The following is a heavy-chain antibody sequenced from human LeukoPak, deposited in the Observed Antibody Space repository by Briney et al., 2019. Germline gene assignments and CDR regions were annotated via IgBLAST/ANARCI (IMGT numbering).Heavy chain of an antibody. J-gene: IGHJ4*02. CDR1: GFIFRTYA. V-gene: IGHV3-33*01. CDR3: VRGPGVTLTSIDFDY. D-gene: IGHD3-3*02. Sequence: PGRSLRLSCVASGFIFRTYAMHWVRQAPGKGLEWVALIWYDESKKFYAESLKGRFTISRDNSRSTLYLQMNSPRVEDTSVYYCVRGPGVTLTSIDFDYWGQGTLVTVSS. CDR2: IWYDESKK.